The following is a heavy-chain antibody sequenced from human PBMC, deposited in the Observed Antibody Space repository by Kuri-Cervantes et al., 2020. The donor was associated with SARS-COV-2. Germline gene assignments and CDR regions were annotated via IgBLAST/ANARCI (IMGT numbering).Heavy chain of an antibody. CDR3: ARASFGELLLFW. J-gene: IGHJ4*02. CDR1: GGAFSSYA. Sequence: ASVKVSCKASGGAFSSYAISWVRQAPGQGLEWMGWISGYNGNTKYAQKLQGRVTMTTDTSTSTAYMELRSLRSDDTAVYYCARASFGELLLFWWGQGTLVTVSS. D-gene: IGHD3-10*01. V-gene: IGHV1-18*01. CDR2: ISGYNGNT.